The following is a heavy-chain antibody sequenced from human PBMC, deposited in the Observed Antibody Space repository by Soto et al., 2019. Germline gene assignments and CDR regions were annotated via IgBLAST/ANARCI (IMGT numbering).Heavy chain of an antibody. CDR2: ISSYNGNT. D-gene: IGHD6-6*01. CDR1: GYTFITYG. Sequence: QVQLVQSGAEVKKPGASVKVSCKASGYTFITYGISWVRQAPGQGLEWMGWISSYNGNTNYAQKLQGRVTMTTDTSTTAAYMELRSPISDDTAVHYCSRDRPTSSIRGRDYYSAMNVWGQGTTVTVSS. CDR3: SRDRPTSSIRGRDYYSAMNV. J-gene: IGHJ6*02. V-gene: IGHV1-18*01.